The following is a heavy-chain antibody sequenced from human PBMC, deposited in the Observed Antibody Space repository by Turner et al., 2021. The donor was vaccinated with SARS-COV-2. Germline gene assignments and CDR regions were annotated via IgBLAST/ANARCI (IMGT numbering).Heavy chain of an antibody. Sequence: QLQLEESGPGLVKASETLSLTCGVSGGSVTNSFYFWGWVRQAPGRDLEWIASMSYSEMTYHNPSLRSRVSISKDTSKNQFSLRLTSLTAADTAIYYCATKTHCGSDCYSKYFDLWGRGTPVTVAS. CDR3: ATKTHCGSDCYSKYFDL. V-gene: IGHV4-39*01. CDR1: GGSVTNSFYF. CDR2: MSYSEMT. D-gene: IGHD2-21*02. J-gene: IGHJ2*01.